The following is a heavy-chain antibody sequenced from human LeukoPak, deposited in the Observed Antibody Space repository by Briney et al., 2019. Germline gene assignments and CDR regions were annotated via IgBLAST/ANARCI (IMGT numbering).Heavy chain of an antibody. CDR1: GYTFSDNY. J-gene: IGHJ3*02. V-gene: IGHV1-2*02. D-gene: IGHD3-9*01. CDR2: INPNSGGT. CDR3: ASDILTGYLDAFDI. Sequence: ASVKVSCKASGYTFSDNYIHWVRQAPGQGLEWMGWINPNSGGTNYAQKFQGRVTMTRDTSISTAYMELSRLRSDDTAVYYCASDILTGYLDAFDIWGQGTMVTVSS.